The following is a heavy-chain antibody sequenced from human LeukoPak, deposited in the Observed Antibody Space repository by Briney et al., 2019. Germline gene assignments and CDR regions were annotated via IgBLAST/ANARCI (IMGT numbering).Heavy chain of an antibody. CDR1: GFTFSSYA. CDR3: AKVCGASTVLPDAFDI. D-gene: IGHD2-21*01. CDR2: ISGSGGST. V-gene: IGHV3-23*01. Sequence: SGGSLRLSCAASGFTFSSYAMSWVRQAPGKGLEWVSAISGSGGSTYYADSVKGRFTISRDNSKNTLYLHMNSLRAEDTAVYYCAKVCGASTVLPDAFDIWGQGTMVTVSS. J-gene: IGHJ3*02.